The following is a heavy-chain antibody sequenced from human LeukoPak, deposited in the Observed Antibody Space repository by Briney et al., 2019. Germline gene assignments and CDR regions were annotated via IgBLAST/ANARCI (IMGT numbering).Heavy chain of an antibody. CDR1: GYTFTGYY. CDR3: ERVQTEMATIFDFVGYFDY. Sequence: ASVKVSCKASGYTFTGYYMHWVRQASGQGLEWMGWISPNSGGTNYAQKFQGRVTMTRDTSISTAYMELSRLRSDDTAVYYCERVQTEMATIFDFVGYFDYWGQGTLVTVSS. CDR2: ISPNSGGT. J-gene: IGHJ4*02. D-gene: IGHD5-24*01. V-gene: IGHV1-2*02.